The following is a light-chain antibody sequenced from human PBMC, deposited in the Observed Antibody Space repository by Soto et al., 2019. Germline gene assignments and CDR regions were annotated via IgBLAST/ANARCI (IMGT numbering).Light chain of an antibody. CDR2: KAS. CDR1: QSINCW. J-gene: IGKJ1*01. V-gene: IGKV1-5*03. CDR3: KQYNDNWT. Sequence: DIQMNQSPSTLSAAVGDRVTITCRSSQSINCWLAWYQQKPGQAPKLLIYKASTLQSGVPSRFSGSGSGTEFTLAISSLQPDDSATYYCKQYNDNWTFGQGTKVEIK.